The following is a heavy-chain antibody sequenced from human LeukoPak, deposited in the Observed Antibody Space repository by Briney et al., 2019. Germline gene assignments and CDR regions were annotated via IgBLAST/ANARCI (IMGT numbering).Heavy chain of an antibody. Sequence: SETLSLTCTVSGGSISSSGFYWAWVRQPPGKGLEWIGTVYYSGSTYYNPSLKSRVTISVDTSKNQFSLKLSSVTAADTAVYYCARDVKIDYGDYSPDYYYMDVWGKGTTVTVSS. V-gene: IGHV4-39*07. J-gene: IGHJ6*03. D-gene: IGHD4-17*01. CDR3: ARDVKIDYGDYSPDYYYMDV. CDR1: GGSISSSGFY. CDR2: VYYSGST.